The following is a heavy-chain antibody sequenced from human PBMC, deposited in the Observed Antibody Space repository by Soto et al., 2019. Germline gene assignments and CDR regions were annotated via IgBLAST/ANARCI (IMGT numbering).Heavy chain of an antibody. CDR1: DVSIIGYY. CDR3: AREGAVAGTGFGY. CDR2: IYYSGIT. V-gene: IGHV4-59*01. Sequence: AETLSLTCTVSDVSIIGYYCILIRHPPFKGLEWIGYIYYSGITNYNPSLKSRVTMSVDTSKNQFSLKLSSVTAADTAVYYCAREGAVAGTGFGYWGQGALVTVSS. J-gene: IGHJ4*02. D-gene: IGHD6-19*01.